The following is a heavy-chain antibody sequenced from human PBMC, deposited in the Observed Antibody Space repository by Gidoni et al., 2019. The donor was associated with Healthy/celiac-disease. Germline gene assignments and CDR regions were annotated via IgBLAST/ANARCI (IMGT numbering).Heavy chain of an antibody. CDR1: S. CDR3: ARVWALGYCSSTSCYIGMDV. D-gene: IGHD2-2*02. CDR2: ISSSSSYI. V-gene: IGHV3-21*01. Sequence: SMNWVRQAPGKGLEWVSSISSSSSYIYYADSVKGRLTISRDNAKNSLYLQMNSLRAEDTAVYYCARVWALGYCSSTSCYIGMDVWGQGTT. J-gene: IGHJ6*02.